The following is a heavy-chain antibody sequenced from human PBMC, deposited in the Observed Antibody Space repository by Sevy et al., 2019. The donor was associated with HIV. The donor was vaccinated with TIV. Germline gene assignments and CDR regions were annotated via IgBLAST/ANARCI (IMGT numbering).Heavy chain of an antibody. CDR2: ISGGGDST. V-gene: IGHV3-23*01. CDR3: AKEPSSGSILYWFDS. D-gene: IGHD1-26*01. CDR1: GFTFSSYA. Sequence: GGSLRLSCAASGFTFSSYAMSWVRQAPGKGLEWVSAISGGGDSTYYADSVKGRFTISRDNSKNTLYLKMNSLRAEDTAVFYCAKEPSSGSILYWFDSWGQGTLVTVSS. J-gene: IGHJ5*01.